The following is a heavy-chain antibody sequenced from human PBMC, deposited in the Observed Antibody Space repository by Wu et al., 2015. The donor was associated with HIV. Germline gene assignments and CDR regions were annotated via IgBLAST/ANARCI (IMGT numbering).Heavy chain of an antibody. CDR1: GYTFSGYY. V-gene: IGHV1-2*02. Sequence: QVQLVQSGAEVKKPGASVKVSCKASGYTFSGYYMHWLRQAPGQGLEWMGWINPXSGGTNYAQKFQDRVTLTRDTSISTAHMEMSGLTSDDTAIYFXATDSRDYNDENGFSIYYFDHWARELWSPSPQ. J-gene: IGHJ4*02. CDR3: ATDSRDYNDENGFSIYYFDH. D-gene: IGHD3-10*01. CDR2: INPXSGGT.